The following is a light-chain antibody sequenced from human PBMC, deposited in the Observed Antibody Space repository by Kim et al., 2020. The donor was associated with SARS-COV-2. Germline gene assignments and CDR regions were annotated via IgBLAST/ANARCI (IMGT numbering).Light chain of an antibody. CDR3: CSYARSSTFV. Sequence: GLSTTNSCTGNSSDVGSYNLVAWYQQHPGKAPKLIIYEVSKRPSGVSNRFSGSKSGNTASLTISGLQAEDEADYYCCSYARSSTFVFGTGTKVTVL. CDR1: SSDVGSYNL. J-gene: IGLJ1*01. CDR2: EVS. V-gene: IGLV2-23*02.